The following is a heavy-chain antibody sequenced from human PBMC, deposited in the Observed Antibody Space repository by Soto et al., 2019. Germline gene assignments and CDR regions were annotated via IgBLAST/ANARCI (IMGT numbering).Heavy chain of an antibody. J-gene: IGHJ4*02. D-gene: IGHD6-19*01. CDR3: AGGPPGAVAGFYFDY. CDR2: IIPIFGTA. V-gene: IGHV1-69*01. Sequence: QVQLVQSGAEVKKPGSSVKVSCKASGGTFSSYAISWVRQAPGQGLEWMGGIIPIFGTANYAQKFQGRVTITADESTGTAYMELSSLRSGDTAGYFCAGGPPGAVAGFYFDYWGQGTLVTVSS. CDR1: GGTFSSYA.